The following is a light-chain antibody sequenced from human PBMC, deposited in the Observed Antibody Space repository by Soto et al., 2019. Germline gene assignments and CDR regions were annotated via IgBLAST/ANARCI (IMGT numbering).Light chain of an antibody. Sequence: DIQMTQSPSTLSASVGDRVTITCRASQSIYDWLAWYQQKPGKAPKLLTYKASNLESGVPSRFSGSASGTEFTLTISSLQPDDFATYYCQQDNTYWTFGQGTKVEIK. J-gene: IGKJ1*01. CDR3: QQDNTYWT. CDR1: QSIYDW. V-gene: IGKV1-5*03. CDR2: KAS.